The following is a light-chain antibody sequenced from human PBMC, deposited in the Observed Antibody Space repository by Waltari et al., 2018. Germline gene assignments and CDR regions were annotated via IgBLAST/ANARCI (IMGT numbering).Light chain of an antibody. V-gene: IGLV2-23*01. CDR1: SRDVGSYNL. Sequence: QSALTQPASVSGSPGQSITIPCTGTSRDVGSYNLVSWYQQHPGKAPKLMIYEGSKRPSGVSDRFSGSKSGNTASLTISGLQAEDEADYYCWSYAGSSTWVFGGGTKLTVL. J-gene: IGLJ3*02. CDR2: EGS. CDR3: WSYAGSSTWV.